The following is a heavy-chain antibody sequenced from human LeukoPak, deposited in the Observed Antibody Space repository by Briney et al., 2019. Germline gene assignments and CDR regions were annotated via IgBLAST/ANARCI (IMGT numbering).Heavy chain of an antibody. J-gene: IGHJ4*02. CDR3: ARRARDLLGTTNYFEY. D-gene: IGHD1-26*01. V-gene: IGHV5-51*01. CDR1: GYSFTSYW. CDR2: IYPGDSDT. Sequence: GESLKISCKGSGYSFTSYWIGWVRQVPGKGLEWMGIIYPGDSDTRYSPSFQGQVTISADKSISTAYLQWSSLKASDTAMYYCARRARDLLGTTNYFEYWGQGTLVTVSS.